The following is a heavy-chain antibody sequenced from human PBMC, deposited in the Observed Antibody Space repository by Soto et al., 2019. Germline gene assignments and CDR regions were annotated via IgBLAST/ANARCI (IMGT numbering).Heavy chain of an antibody. CDR3: TTDSVVMVAFDAFDI. CDR1: GFTFSNAW. D-gene: IGHD2-15*01. Sequence: GGSLRLSCAASGFTFSNAWMSWVRQAPGKGLEWVGRIKSKTDGGTTDYAAPVKGRFTISRDDSKNTLYLQMNSLKTEDTAVYYCTTDSVVMVAFDAFDIWGQGTMVTVSS. CDR2: IKSKTDGGTT. V-gene: IGHV3-15*01. J-gene: IGHJ3*02.